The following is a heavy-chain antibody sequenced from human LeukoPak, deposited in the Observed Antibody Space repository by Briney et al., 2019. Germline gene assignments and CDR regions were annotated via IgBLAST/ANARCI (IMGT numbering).Heavy chain of an antibody. CDR2: LSGSGGST. Sequence: GGSLRLSCAVSGIILSNYGMTWVRQAPGKGLEWVAGLSGSGGSTNYADSVKGRFTISRDNAKNTLYLQMNSLRAEDTAVYFCAKRGVVIRVILVGFHKEAYYFDSWGQGVLVTVSS. D-gene: IGHD3-22*01. J-gene: IGHJ4*02. V-gene: IGHV3-23*01. CDR3: AKRGVVIRVILVGFHKEAYYFDS. CDR1: GIILSNYG.